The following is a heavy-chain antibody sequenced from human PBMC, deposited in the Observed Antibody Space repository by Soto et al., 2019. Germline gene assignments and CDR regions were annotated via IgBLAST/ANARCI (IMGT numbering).Heavy chain of an antibody. CDR2: ISGSGGST. D-gene: IGHD4-17*01. V-gene: IGHV3-23*01. J-gene: IGHJ3*02. CDR3: AHPRGYGVFDAYDI. CDR1: GFTFSSYA. Sequence: GGSLRLSCAASGFTFSSYAMSWVRQAPGKGLEWVSAISGSGGSTYYADSVKDRFTISRDNSMNALYLQMNSLRIEDTAVYYCAHPRGYGVFDAYDIWGQGTIVTVSS.